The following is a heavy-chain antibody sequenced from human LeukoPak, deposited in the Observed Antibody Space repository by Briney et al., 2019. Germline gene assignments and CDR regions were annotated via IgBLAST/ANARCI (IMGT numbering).Heavy chain of an antibody. CDR3: ARGGRCSSTSCYKSWFDP. CDR2: IYHSGST. CDR1: GGSISSYY. V-gene: IGHV4-38-2*02. J-gene: IGHJ5*02. Sequence: TSETLSLTCTVSGGSISSYYWSWIRQPPGKGLEWIGSIYHSGSTYYNPSLKSRVTISVDTSKNQFSLKLSSVTAADTAVYYCARGGRCSSTSCYKSWFDPWGQGTLVTVSS. D-gene: IGHD2-2*02.